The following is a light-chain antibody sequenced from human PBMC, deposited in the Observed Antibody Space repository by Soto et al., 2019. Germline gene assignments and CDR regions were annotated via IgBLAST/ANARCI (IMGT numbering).Light chain of an antibody. CDR1: QNINSY. Sequence: DIQMTQSPSSLSASVGYRFTITCRARQNINSYLNWYQQKPGKAPKLLIYAASSLQSGVPSSFSGSGSGTDFTLTVSSLQPEDFATYYCHQSYDIPTFGQGTRLENK. V-gene: IGKV1-39*01. CDR3: HQSYDIPT. CDR2: AAS. J-gene: IGKJ5*01.